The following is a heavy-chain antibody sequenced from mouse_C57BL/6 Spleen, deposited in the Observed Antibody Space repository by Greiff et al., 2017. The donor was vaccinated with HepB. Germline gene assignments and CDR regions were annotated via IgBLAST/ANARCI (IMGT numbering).Heavy chain of an antibody. CDR3: AKNGAGTNYYFDY. CDR1: GFSLTSYG. D-gene: IGHD4-1*01. J-gene: IGHJ2*01. CDR2: IWRGGST. Sequence: VQLVESGPGLVQPSQSLSITCTVSGFSLTSYGVHWVRQSPGKGLEWLGVIWRGGSTDYNAAFMSRLSITKDNSKSQVFFKMNSLQADDTAIYYCAKNGAGTNYYFDYWGQGTTLTVSS. V-gene: IGHV2-5*01.